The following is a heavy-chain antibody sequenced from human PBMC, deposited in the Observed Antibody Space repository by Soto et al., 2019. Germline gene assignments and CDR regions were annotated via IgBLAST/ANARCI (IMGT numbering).Heavy chain of an antibody. Sequence: PSETLSLTCAVSGASISTNNWWSWVRQPPGKGLEWIGEVYHSGSTNCNPSLKSRVTISIDKSKNQFYLRLTSMTAADTAVYYCAVPGAGDFDYWSQGTLVTVSS. J-gene: IGHJ4*02. D-gene: IGHD6-13*01. V-gene: IGHV4-4*02. CDR3: AVPGAGDFDY. CDR1: GASISTNNW. CDR2: VYHSGST.